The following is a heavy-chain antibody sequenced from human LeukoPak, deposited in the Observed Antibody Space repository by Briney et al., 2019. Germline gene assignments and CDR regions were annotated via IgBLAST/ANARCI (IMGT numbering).Heavy chain of an antibody. D-gene: IGHD2-21*02. CDR2: IYPGDSDT. CDR3: ARRAYCGGDCYPYYFDY. J-gene: IGHJ4*02. Sequence: GESLKISCKGSGYSFTTYWIAWVRQMPGKGLEWMGIIYPGDSDTRYSPSFQGQVTISADKSISTAYLQWSSLKASDTAMYYCARRAYCGGDCYPYYFDYWGLGTLVAVSS. V-gene: IGHV5-51*01. CDR1: GYSFTTYW.